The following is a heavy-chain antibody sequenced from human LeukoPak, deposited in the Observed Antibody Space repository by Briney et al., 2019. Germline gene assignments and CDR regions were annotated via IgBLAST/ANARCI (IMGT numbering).Heavy chain of an antibody. CDR3: ARRRFSVYDFGY. J-gene: IGHJ4*02. CDR2: IYPDDSDT. D-gene: IGHD5/OR15-5a*01. Sequence: GESLKISCKGSGYSFTTYWIDWVRQMPGKGLEWMGTIYPDDSDTKYSPSFQGQVTVSADKSISTAYLQWSSLKASDTAMYYCARRRFSVYDFGYWGQGTLVTVSS. V-gene: IGHV5-51*01. CDR1: GYSFTTYW.